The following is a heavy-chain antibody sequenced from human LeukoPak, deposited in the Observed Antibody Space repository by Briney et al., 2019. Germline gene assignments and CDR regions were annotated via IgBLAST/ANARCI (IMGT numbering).Heavy chain of an antibody. Sequence: GGSLRLSCAASGFTFSGYWMSWVRQAPGKGLEWVANIKQDGSEKYYVDSVKGRFTISRDNAKNSLYLQMNSLRAEDTAVYYCASASSSWYRGVFDYWGQGTLVTVSS. CDR3: ASASSSWYRGVFDY. J-gene: IGHJ4*02. V-gene: IGHV3-7*01. D-gene: IGHD6-13*01. CDR1: GFTFSGYW. CDR2: IKQDGSEK.